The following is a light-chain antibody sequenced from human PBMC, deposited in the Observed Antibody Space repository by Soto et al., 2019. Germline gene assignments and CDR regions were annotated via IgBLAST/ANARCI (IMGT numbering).Light chain of an antibody. V-gene: IGKV3-20*01. CDR1: QTVTSY. J-gene: IGKJ1*01. Sequence: EIVLTQSPGTLSLSPGETATLSCRASQTVTSYFAWYQQKPGQAPRLLIYGASSRATGIPDRFSGSGSGTDFTLSITGLEAEDFALDYCQQDGYSPRSFGQGTKVVIK. CDR2: GAS. CDR3: QQDGYSPRS.